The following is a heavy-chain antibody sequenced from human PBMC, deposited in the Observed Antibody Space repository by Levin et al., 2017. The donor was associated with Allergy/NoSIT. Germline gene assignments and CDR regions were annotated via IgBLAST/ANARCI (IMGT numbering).Heavy chain of an antibody. CDR2: IGTVGDT. Sequence: PGGSLRLSCAASGFTFSSHDMHWVRQSTENGLEWVSGIGTVGDTYYPDSVKGRFTISRENAKSSLYLQMNSLRVGDTAMYYCVRGKFGGFDPWGQGILVTVSS. CDR3: VRGKFGGFDP. J-gene: IGHJ5*02. V-gene: IGHV3-13*01. CDR1: GFTFSSHD. D-gene: IGHD3-16*01.